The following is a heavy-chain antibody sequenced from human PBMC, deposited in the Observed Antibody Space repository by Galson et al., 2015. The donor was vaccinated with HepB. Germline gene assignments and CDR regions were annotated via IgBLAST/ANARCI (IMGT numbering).Heavy chain of an antibody. D-gene: IGHD6-19*01. CDR3: ARDLGYSSGWHADY. CDR2: TYYRSKWYN. V-gene: IGHV6-1*01. Sequence: CAISGDSVSSTSAAWNWIRQSPSRGLEWLGRTYYRSKWYNDYAVSVKSRIAINPDTSKNQFSLQLNSVTPEDTAVYYCARDLGYSSGWHADYWGQGTLVTVSS. J-gene: IGHJ4*02. CDR1: GDSVSSTSAA.